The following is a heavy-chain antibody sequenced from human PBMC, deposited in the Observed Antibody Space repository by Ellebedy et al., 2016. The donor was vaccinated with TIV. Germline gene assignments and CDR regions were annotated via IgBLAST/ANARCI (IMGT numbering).Heavy chain of an antibody. V-gene: IGHV3-23*01. D-gene: IGHD4-17*01. CDR1: GFSFSSYA. CDR2: LSGSGDST. Sequence: GGSLRLXXAASGFSFSSYAMTWVRQAPGKGLEWVSALSGSGDSTYYADSVKGRFTISRDNSKNTLYLQMNSLTAEDTAVYYCTRDGSYGDLDSWGQGTLVTVSS. J-gene: IGHJ4*02. CDR3: TRDGSYGDLDS.